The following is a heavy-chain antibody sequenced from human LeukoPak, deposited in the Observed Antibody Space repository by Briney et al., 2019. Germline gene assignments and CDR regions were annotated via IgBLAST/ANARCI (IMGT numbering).Heavy chain of an antibody. CDR3: AKGDGGYYLIDF. J-gene: IGHJ4*02. D-gene: IGHD3-22*01. CDR1: GFTFRSYA. V-gene: IGHV3-23*01. Sequence: GGSLRLSCAASGFTFRSYAMTWVRQAPGKGLEYLSTISDRGDTYYADSVKGRFTISRDNSKNTVYLQMNSLRADDTAIYYCAKGDGGYYLIDFWGQGTLVTVSS. CDR2: ISDRGDT.